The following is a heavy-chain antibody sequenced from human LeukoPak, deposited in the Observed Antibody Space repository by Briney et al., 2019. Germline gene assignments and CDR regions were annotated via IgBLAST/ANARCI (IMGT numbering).Heavy chain of an antibody. D-gene: IGHD5-18*01. V-gene: IGHV4-34*01. CDR1: GGSFSGYY. Sequence: SETLSLTCAVSGGSFSGYYWTWIRQPPGKGLEWIGEINHSGSTNYNPSLKSRVTISVDTSKNQFSLKLSSVTAADTAVYYCARKRDTAMRYYWFDPWGQGTLVTVSS. J-gene: IGHJ5*02. CDR3: ARKRDTAMRYYWFDP. CDR2: INHSGST.